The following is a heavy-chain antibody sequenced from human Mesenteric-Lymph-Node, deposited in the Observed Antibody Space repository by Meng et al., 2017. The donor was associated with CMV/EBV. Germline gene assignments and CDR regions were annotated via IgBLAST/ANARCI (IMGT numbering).Heavy chain of an antibody. Sequence: SETLSLTCVVYGGSFSDYYWTWIRQPPGKGLEWIGEINHSGSTNYNPPLKSRVTISIDTSKKQFSMKLSSVTAEDTAVYYCARGLIEWFGELLYGGSLGGMDVWGQGTTVTVSS. D-gene: IGHD3-10*01. CDR2: INHSGST. CDR1: GGSFSDYY. CDR3: ARGLIEWFGELLYGGSLGGMDV. V-gene: IGHV4-34*01. J-gene: IGHJ6*02.